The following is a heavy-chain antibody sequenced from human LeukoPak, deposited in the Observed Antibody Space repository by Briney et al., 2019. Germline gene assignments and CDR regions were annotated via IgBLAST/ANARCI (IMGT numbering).Heavy chain of an antibody. Sequence: GGSLRLSCAASGFTFSTYEMNWVRQAPGKGLEWVSSISSSSSYIHYADSVKGRFTISRDNAKNSLYLQMNSLRAEDTAVYYCARGPLTGTTYYFDYWGQGTLVTVSS. CDR3: ARGPLTGTTYYFDY. J-gene: IGHJ4*02. D-gene: IGHD1-7*01. CDR2: ISSSSSYI. CDR1: GFTFSTYE. V-gene: IGHV3-21*01.